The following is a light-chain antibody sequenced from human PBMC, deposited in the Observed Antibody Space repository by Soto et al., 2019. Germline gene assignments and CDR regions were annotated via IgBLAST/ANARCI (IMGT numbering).Light chain of an antibody. J-gene: IGKJ3*01. CDR3: QQYANSTLT. Sequence: TVLTQSPGTLSLSPGEGATLSCRASQSVSSSYLAWYQQKPGQAPRLLIYGASSRATGIPDRFSGSGSGTDFTLTISRLETEDFAVYYCQQYANSTLTFGPGTKWISN. V-gene: IGKV3-20*01. CDR1: QSVSSSY. CDR2: GAS.